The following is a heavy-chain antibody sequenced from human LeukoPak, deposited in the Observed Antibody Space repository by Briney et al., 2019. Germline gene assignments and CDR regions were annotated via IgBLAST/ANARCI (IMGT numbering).Heavy chain of an antibody. J-gene: IGHJ4*02. Sequence: GASVKVSCKASGYTFTGYYMHWVRQAPGQGLEWMGWINPNSGGTNYAQKFQGRVTMTRDTSISTAYMELSRLRSDDTAVYYCARASRTSRRVVVVAASNYWGQGTLVTVSS. CDR2: INPNSGGT. V-gene: IGHV1-2*02. CDR1: GYTFTGYY. CDR3: ARASRTSRRVVVVAASNY. D-gene: IGHD2-15*01.